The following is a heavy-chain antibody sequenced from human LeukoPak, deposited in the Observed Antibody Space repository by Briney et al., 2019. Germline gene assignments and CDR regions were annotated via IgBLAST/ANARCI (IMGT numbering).Heavy chain of an antibody. CDR1: GYTFTGYY. D-gene: IGHD2-15*01. J-gene: IGHJ4*02. Sequence: ASATVSCKASGYTFTGYYMHWVRQAPGQGLEWMGWINPNSGGTNYAQKFQGRVTMTRDTSISTAYMELSRLRSDDTAVYYCARGEVGHCSGGSCYYFDYWGQGTLVTVSS. CDR2: INPNSGGT. V-gene: IGHV1-2*02. CDR3: ARGEVGHCSGGSCYYFDY.